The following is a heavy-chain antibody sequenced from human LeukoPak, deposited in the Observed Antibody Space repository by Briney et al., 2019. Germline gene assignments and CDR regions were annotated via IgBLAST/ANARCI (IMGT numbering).Heavy chain of an antibody. V-gene: IGHV4-39*01. Sequence: SETLSLTCTVSGGSISSSSYNWGWIRQAPGKGLEWIGSIDNSRSTYYNPSLKSRVTISVDTSKDQLSLKVNSVTAADTAVYYCARPPGIAAAWFDPWGQGILVTVSS. CDR3: ARPPGIAAAWFDP. J-gene: IGHJ5*02. CDR2: IDNSRST. D-gene: IGHD6-13*01. CDR1: GGSISSSSYN.